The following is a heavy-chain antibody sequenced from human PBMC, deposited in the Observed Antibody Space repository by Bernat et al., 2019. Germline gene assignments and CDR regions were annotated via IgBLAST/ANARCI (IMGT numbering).Heavy chain of an antibody. D-gene: IGHD2-15*01. CDR2: ITPIFRRP. J-gene: IGHJ4*02. V-gene: IGHV1-69*01. CDR1: GGTFSNYV. CDR3: ARGSSDCASSSCPYDC. Sequence: QVQLVQSGAEVKKPGSSVKVSCKASGGTFSNYVVNWVRQAPGQGLGWMGGITPIFRRPNYAQKFQGRVMVTADESTSTAYMALRSLRADDTAVYYCARGSSDCASSSCPYDCWGQGTLVTVSS.